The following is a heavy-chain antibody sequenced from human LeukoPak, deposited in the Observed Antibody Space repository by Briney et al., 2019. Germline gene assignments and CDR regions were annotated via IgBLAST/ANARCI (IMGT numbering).Heavy chain of an antibody. D-gene: IGHD2-2*01. J-gene: IGHJ5*02. CDR1: GDSMSSYH. CDR2: VIYSGRT. CDR3: ATHRVVASAGWFDP. Sequence: SETLSLTCTVSGDSMSSYHWSWLRQPPGKGLEWIGYVIYSGRTNYNPSLKSRVIISVDKSKNQFSLKVNSVTVADTAVYYCATHRVVASAGWFDPWGQGTLVTVSS. V-gene: IGHV4-59*08.